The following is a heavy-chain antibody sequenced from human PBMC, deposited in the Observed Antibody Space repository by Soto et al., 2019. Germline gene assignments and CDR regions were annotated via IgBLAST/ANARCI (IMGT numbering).Heavy chain of an antibody. CDR1: GGSVSRGSYY. D-gene: IGHD4-17*01. Sequence: QVQLQESGPGLVKPSETLSLTCTVSGGSVSRGSYYWSGIRQPPGKVLEWIGYIYYSGSTNYNPSLKKRVTISADTSKTQFSLKLSSVTAAATDEYYCARGHDYGDYLVDYWGQGTLVTVSS. CDR3: ARGHDYGDYLVDY. CDR2: IYYSGST. J-gene: IGHJ4*02. V-gene: IGHV4-61*01.